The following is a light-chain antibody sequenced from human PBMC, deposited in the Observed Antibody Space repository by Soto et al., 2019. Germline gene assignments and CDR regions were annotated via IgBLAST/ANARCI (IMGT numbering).Light chain of an antibody. CDR3: SSFTSRSTLV. V-gene: IGLV2-14*01. CDR1: TSDVGGYDY. Sequence: QSALTQPASVSGSPGQSITISCTGSTSDVGGYDYVSWYQQHPGKAPKLMIYEVRNRPSGVSNRFSGSKSGNTASLTISGLQAEDEADYYCSSFTSRSTLVFGGGTTLTVL. J-gene: IGLJ2*01. CDR2: EVR.